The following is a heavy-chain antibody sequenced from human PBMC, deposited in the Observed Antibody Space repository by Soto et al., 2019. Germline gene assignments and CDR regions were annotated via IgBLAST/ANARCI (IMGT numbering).Heavy chain of an antibody. CDR2: IYYSGST. J-gene: IGHJ6*02. CDR1: GGSISSYY. CDR3: ASRGVDIVATTRDYYYGMDV. Sequence: SETLSLTCTVSGGSISSYYWSWIRQPPGKGLEWIGYIYYSGSTNYNPSLKSRVTISVDTSKNQFSLKLSSVTAADTAVYYCASRGVDIVATTRDYYYGMDVWGQGTTVTVSS. D-gene: IGHD5-12*01. V-gene: IGHV4-59*01.